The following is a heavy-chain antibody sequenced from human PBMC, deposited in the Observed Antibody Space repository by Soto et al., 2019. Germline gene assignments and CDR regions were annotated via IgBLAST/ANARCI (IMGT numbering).Heavy chain of an antibody. D-gene: IGHD3-9*01. Sequence: ASVKVSCKASGYTFTSYYMHWVRQAPGQGLEWMGIINPSGGSTSYAQKFQGRVTMTRDNARSSLYLQMNSLRAEDTALYFCSRENWFQDYWGPGTLVTVSS. J-gene: IGHJ4*02. CDR1: GYTFTSYY. CDR2: INPSGGST. CDR3: SRENWFQDY. V-gene: IGHV1-46*01.